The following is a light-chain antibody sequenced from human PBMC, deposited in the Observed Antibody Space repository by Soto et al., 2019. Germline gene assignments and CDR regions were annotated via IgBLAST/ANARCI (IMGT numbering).Light chain of an antibody. J-gene: IGLJ1*01. CDR3: SSYTGGSTYV. V-gene: IGLV2-14*01. Sequence: QPVLTQPAPVSGSPGQSITISCTGTSSDIGGYKYVSWYQQHPGKAPKLMIYDVSNRPSGVSNRFSGSKSGNTATLTISGLQGEDEAEYYCSSYTGGSTYVFGTGTKLTVL. CDR1: SSDIGGYKY. CDR2: DVS.